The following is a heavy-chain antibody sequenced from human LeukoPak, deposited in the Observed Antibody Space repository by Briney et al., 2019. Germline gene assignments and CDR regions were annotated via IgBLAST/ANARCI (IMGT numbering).Heavy chain of an antibody. V-gene: IGHV3-23*01. Sequence: GGSLRLSCAASGFTFSDYAMSWVRQAPGKGLECVSGISGSGGNTYYADSVKGRFTISRDNSKNTLYLQMNSLRAEDTAVYLCAKVPKGYTSSSDYWGQGPLVTVSS. J-gene: IGHJ4*02. CDR1: GFTFSDYA. CDR3: AKVPKGYTSSSDY. D-gene: IGHD6-6*01. CDR2: ISGSGGNT.